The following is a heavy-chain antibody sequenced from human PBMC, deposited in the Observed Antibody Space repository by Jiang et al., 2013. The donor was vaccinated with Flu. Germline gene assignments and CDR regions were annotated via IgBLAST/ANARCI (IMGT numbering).Heavy chain of an antibody. V-gene: IGHV3-30*18. CDR3: AKEGLAGAFDI. Sequence: VQLVESGGGVVQPGRSLRLSCAASGFTFSSYGMHWVRQAPGKGLEWVAVISYDGSNKYYADSVKGRFTISRDNSKNTLYLQMNSLRAEDTAVYYCAKEGLAGAFDIWGQGTMVTSLQ. CDR1: GFTFSSYG. D-gene: IGHD6-19*01. CDR2: ISYDGSNK. J-gene: IGHJ3*02.